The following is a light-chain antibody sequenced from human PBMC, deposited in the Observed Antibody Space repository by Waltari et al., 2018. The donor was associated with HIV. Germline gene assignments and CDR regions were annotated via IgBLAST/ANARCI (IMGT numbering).Light chain of an antibody. Sequence: QSALTQPASVSGSLGQSITISCTGTSSDVGNYDLVSWYQQHPGKAPKIIIYEVNKRPPGASNLMSGSKSGNTASLTISWLQAEDEADYSCCSYSDRRIYVFGSGTSVSAL. V-gene: IGLV2-23*02. CDR3: CSYSDRRIYV. CDR1: SSDVGNYDL. CDR2: EVN. J-gene: IGLJ1*01.